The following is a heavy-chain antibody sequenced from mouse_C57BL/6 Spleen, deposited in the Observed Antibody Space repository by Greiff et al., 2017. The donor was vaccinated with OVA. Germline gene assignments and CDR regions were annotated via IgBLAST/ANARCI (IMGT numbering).Heavy chain of an antibody. CDR1: GYTFTSYW. CDR2: IYPGSGST. J-gene: IGHJ4*01. Sequence: QVQLQQPGAELVKPGASVKMSCKASGYTFTSYWITWVKQRPGQGLEWNGDIYPGSGSTNYNEKFKSKATLTVDTSSTAAYMQLSSLTSEDSAVYYCARGISYEAMDYWGQGTSVTVSS. V-gene: IGHV1-55*01. D-gene: IGHD2-4*01. CDR3: ARGISYEAMDY.